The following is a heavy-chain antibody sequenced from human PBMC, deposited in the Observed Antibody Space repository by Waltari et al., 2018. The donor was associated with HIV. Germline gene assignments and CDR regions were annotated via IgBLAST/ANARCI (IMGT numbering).Heavy chain of an antibody. Sequence: QVQLVQSGAAVKKPGASVKVSCKVSGSTLPELSMHWVRQAAGTGLEWVGGFESAEGETNYAQKIQGRVTMTEDTSTDTACMELSRLRSEDTAGYYCATHPQWELGLKGDYWGQGTLVTVSS. J-gene: IGHJ4*02. D-gene: IGHD1-26*01. CDR1: GSTLPELS. V-gene: IGHV1-24*01. CDR2: FESAEGET. CDR3: ATHPQWELGLKGDY.